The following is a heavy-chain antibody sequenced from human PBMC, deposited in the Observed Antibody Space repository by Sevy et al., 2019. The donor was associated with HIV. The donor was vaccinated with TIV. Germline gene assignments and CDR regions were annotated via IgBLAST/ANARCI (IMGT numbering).Heavy chain of an antibody. V-gene: IGHV3-7*03. D-gene: IGHD3-3*01. Sequence: GGSLRLSCAASGFTFSSYWMSWVRLAPGKGLEWVANIKQDGSEKYYVDSVKGRFTISRDNAKNSLYLQMNSLRAEDTAVYYCAREGYDFWSGYLGAGYYYGMDVWGQGTTVTVSS. CDR2: IKQDGSEK. CDR1: GFTFSSYW. J-gene: IGHJ6*02. CDR3: AREGYDFWSGYLGAGYYYGMDV.